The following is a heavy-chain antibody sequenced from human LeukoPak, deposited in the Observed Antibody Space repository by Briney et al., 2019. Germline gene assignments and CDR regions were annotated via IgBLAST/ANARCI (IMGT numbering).Heavy chain of an antibody. Sequence: GGSLRLSCAASGFTFSSNAMTWVRQAPGKGLVWVSHINSDGSTTTYADSVRGRFTISRDNAKNTLYLQMNSLRAEDTAVYYCARAPNVGTPDYWGQGTLVTVSS. CDR3: ARAPNVGTPDY. J-gene: IGHJ4*02. CDR2: INSDGSTT. CDR1: GFTFSSNA. V-gene: IGHV3-74*03. D-gene: IGHD7-27*01.